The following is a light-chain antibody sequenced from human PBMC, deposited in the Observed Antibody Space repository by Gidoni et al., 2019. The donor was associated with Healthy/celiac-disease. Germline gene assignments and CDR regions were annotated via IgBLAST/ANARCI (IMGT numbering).Light chain of an antibody. J-gene: IGLJ2*01. CDR2: DDR. CDR3: QVWDSSSDHPGV. CDR1: NIGSKS. Sequence: SYGLTQPPSVSVAPGQTARITCGGNNIGSKSVHWYQQKPGQAPVLVVYDDRDRPSGIPERFSGSNSGNTATLTISRVEAGDEADYYCQVWDSSSDHPGVFGGGTKLTVL. V-gene: IGLV3-21*02.